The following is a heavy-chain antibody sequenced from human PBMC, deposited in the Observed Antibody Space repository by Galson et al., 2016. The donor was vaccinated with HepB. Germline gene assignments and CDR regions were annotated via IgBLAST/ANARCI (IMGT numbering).Heavy chain of an antibody. Sequence: SETLSLTCAASGVSISSSTWWSWVRQPPGKGLEYMGEIYHSGTTNYNPSLQSRVTISIDKSKNQFSLKLSSVSAADTAVYYCARGWGTYYDFWSGFYFDYWGQGTLVTVSS. CDR1: GVSISSSTW. J-gene: IGHJ4*02. V-gene: IGHV4-4*02. D-gene: IGHD3-3*01. CDR3: ARGWGTYYDFWSGFYFDY. CDR2: IYHSGTT.